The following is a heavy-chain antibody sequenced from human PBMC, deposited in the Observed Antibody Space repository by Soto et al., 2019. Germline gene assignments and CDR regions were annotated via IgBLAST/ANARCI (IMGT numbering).Heavy chain of an antibody. CDR2: IWYDGSNK. V-gene: IGHV3-33*01. CDR3: ARESLAYVSSAYMNY. J-gene: IGHJ4*02. Sequence: QVQLVESGGGVVQPGRSLRLSCAASGFTFSSYGMHWVRQAPGKGLEGVAVIWYDGSNKYYADSVKGRFTIPRDNSKNTLDLQMSSLRAEDTTVYYCARESLAYVSSAYMNYWGQGTLVSVSS. D-gene: IGHD3-22*01. CDR1: GFTFSSYG.